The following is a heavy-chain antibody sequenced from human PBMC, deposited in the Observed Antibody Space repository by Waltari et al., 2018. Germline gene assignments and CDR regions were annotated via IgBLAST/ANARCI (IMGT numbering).Heavy chain of an antibody. J-gene: IGHJ4*02. V-gene: IGHV4-4*02. Sequence: QVQLQESGPGLVTPSGPLSLTCTVSGGSVRRGTWCGWVRQSPGQGLEWIGEIYNSGSTNYKPSLESRVTISVDRSKNQFSLSLSSVTAADTAMYFCARGTYGYGKYDSWGQGTLVTVSS. CDR2: IYNSGST. CDR3: ARGTYGYGKYDS. CDR1: GGSVRRGTW. D-gene: IGHD5-18*01.